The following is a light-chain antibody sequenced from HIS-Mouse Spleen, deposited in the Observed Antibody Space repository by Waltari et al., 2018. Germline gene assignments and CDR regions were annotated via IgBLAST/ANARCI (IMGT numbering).Light chain of an antibody. Sequence: QSALTQPASVSGSPGQSITISCTGTSSDVGSYYLFSWYQQHPSQAPKLMIYEGSKRPSGVSNRFSGSKSGNTASLTISGLQAEDEADYYCCSYAGSSTWVFGGGTKLTVL. V-gene: IGLV2-23*01. CDR3: CSYAGSSTWV. J-gene: IGLJ3*02. CDR1: SSDVGSYYL. CDR2: EGS.